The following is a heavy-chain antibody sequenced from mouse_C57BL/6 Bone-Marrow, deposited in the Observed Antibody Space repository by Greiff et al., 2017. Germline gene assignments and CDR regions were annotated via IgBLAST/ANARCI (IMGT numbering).Heavy chain of an antibody. Sequence: VKLMESGAELAKPGASVKLSCKASGYTFTSYWMHWVKQRPGQGLEWIGYINPSSGYPKYNQKFKDKATLTADKSSSTAYMQLSSLTYEDSAVYYCARSPLGRPWYFDVWGTGTTVTVSS. D-gene: IGHD4-1*01. CDR3: ARSPLGRPWYFDV. V-gene: IGHV1-7*01. J-gene: IGHJ1*03. CDR1: GYTFTSYW. CDR2: INPSSGYP.